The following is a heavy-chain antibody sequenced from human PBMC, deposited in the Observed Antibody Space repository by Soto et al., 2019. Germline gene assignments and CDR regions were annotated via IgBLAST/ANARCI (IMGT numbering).Heavy chain of an antibody. CDR3: AREVDY. Sequence: QVQLQESGPGLVKPSQTLSLTCTVSGASISSGGYFWSWIRQHTEKGLEWIGYIYDSGSTNYNPSLKSRATISVDTSKNQFSLNLSSVTAADTAVYYCAREVDYWGQGTLVTVSS. CDR1: GASISSGGYF. V-gene: IGHV4-31*03. J-gene: IGHJ4*02. CDR2: IYDSGST.